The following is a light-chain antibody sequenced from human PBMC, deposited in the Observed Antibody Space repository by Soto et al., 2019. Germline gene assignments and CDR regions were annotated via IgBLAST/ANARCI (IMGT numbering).Light chain of an antibody. CDR3: SSYTDSNTVL. J-gene: IGLJ2*01. CDR1: SSDVGAYNY. CDR2: EVA. V-gene: IGLV2-14*01. Sequence: QSALTQPASVSGSPGQSITISCTGTSSDVGAYNYVSWYQHHPGKAPKLIIYEVANRPSGVSNRFSGSKSGNTASLTISGLQAYDEADYYCSSYTDSNTVLFGGGTKLTVL.